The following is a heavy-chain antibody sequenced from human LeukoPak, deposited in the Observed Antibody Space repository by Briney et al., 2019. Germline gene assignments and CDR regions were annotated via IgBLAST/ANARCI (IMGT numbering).Heavy chain of an antibody. Sequence: GGSLRLSCAASGFTFSSYWMSWVRQAPGKGLEWVANIKQDGSEKHYVDSVKGRFTISRDNAKNSLYLQMNSLRAEDTAVYYCARSRGSYYIEYFQHWGQGTLVTVSS. CDR2: IKQDGSEK. J-gene: IGHJ1*01. CDR3: ARSRGSYYIEYFQH. V-gene: IGHV3-7*01. D-gene: IGHD1-26*01. CDR1: GFTFSSYW.